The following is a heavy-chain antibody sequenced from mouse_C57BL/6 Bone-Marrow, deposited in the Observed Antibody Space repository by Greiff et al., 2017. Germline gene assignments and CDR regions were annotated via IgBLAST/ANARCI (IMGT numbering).Heavy chain of an antibody. J-gene: IGHJ4*01. CDR2: IYPGDGDT. CDR1: GYAFSSSW. Sequence: VQLQQSGPELVKPGASVKISCKASGYAFSSSWMNWVKQRPGKGLEWIGRIYPGDGDTNYNGKFTGKATLTADKASSTAYMQLSSLTSEDSAVYFCARQLRPHYYAMDYWGQGTSVTVSA. D-gene: IGHD3-2*02. V-gene: IGHV1-82*01. CDR3: ARQLRPHYYAMDY.